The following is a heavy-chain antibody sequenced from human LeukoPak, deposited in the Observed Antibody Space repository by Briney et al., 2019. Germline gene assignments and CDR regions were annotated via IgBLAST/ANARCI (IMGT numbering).Heavy chain of an antibody. CDR2: IYYSGST. J-gene: IGHJ4*02. Sequence: SETLSPTCTVSGGSISSYYWSWIRQPPGKGLEWIGYIYYSGSTNYNPSLKSRVTISVDTSKNQFSLKLSSVTAADTAVYYCARDQAYFDYWGQGTLVTVSS. CDR3: ARDQAYFDY. CDR1: GGSISSYY. V-gene: IGHV4-59*01.